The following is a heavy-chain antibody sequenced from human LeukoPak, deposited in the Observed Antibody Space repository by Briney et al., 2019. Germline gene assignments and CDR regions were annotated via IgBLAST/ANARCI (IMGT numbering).Heavy chain of an antibody. CDR2: IYTSGST. CDR3: ARDLLAVASGWFDP. Sequence: SETLSLTCTVSGGSISSYYWSWIRQPAGKGLEWIGRIYTSGSTNYIPSLKSRVTMSVDTSKNQFSLKLSSVTAADTAVYYCARDLLAVASGWFDPWGQGTLVTVSS. V-gene: IGHV4-4*07. J-gene: IGHJ5*02. D-gene: IGHD6-19*01. CDR1: GGSISSYY.